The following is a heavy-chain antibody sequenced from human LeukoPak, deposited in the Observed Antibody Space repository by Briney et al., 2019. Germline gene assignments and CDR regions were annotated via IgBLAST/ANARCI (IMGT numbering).Heavy chain of an antibody. Sequence: GESLRISCKGSGYSFTSYWITWVRQMPGKGLEWMGRIDPSDSYTNYSPSFQGHVTISVDKSISTAYLQWSSLKASDTAMYYCARQEYCSGGSCYTWFDPWGQGTLVTVSS. CDR3: ARQEYCSGGSCYTWFDP. V-gene: IGHV5-10-1*01. CDR1: GYSFTSYW. J-gene: IGHJ5*02. CDR2: IDPSDSYT. D-gene: IGHD2-15*01.